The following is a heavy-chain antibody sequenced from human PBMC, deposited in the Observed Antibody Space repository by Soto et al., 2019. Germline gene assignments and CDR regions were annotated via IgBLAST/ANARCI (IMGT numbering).Heavy chain of an antibody. Sequence: GGSLRLSCAASGFTFSGSAMHWVRQASGKGLEWVGRIRSKANSYATAYAASVKGRFTISRDDSKNTAYLQMNSLKTEDTAVYYCTRHLMNYGSGSYYISYYYYMDVWGKGTTVTVSS. V-gene: IGHV3-73*01. J-gene: IGHJ6*03. D-gene: IGHD3-10*01. CDR2: IRSKANSYAT. CDR3: TRHLMNYGSGSYYISYYYYMDV. CDR1: GFTFSGSA.